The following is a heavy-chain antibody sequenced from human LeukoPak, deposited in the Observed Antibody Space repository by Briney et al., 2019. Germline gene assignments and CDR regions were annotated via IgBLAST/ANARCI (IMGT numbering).Heavy chain of an antibody. CDR2: IYTSGST. J-gene: IGHJ6*02. V-gene: IGHV4-4*07. CDR1: GGSISSYY. Sequence: SETLSLTCTVSGGSISSYYWSWIRQPAGKGLEWIGRIYTSGSTNYNPSLKSRVTMSVDTSKNQFSLKLSSVTAADTAVYYCARDPTYSSSWYSGFYYYGMDVWGQGTTVTVSS. CDR3: ARDPTYSSSWYSGFYYYGMDV. D-gene: IGHD6-13*01.